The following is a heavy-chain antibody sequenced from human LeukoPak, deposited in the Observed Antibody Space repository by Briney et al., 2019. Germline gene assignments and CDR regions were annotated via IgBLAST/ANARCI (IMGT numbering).Heavy chain of an antibody. CDR1: GFGFSRYS. D-gene: IGHD1-26*01. J-gene: IGHJ6*02. Sequence: PGGSLRLSCAASGFGFSRYSMNWVRQAPGKGLEWVSGISGSGGSTWYADSVKGRFTISRDNSKNTLYLQMNRLRAEDTATYYCAKYRTGPPYGLDVWGQGTTVTVSS. CDR2: ISGSGGST. CDR3: AKYRTGPPYGLDV. V-gene: IGHV3-23*01.